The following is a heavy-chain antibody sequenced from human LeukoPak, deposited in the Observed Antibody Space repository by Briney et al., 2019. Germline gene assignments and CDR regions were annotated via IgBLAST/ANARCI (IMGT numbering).Heavy chain of an antibody. CDR3: VRDRGGSGWYYFDY. J-gene: IGHJ4*02. D-gene: IGHD6-19*01. V-gene: IGHV3-64*01. Sequence: GGSLRLSCAASGFTFSIYAMHWVRQGPGKGLEHVSGISYNGSQTYYGNSVKDRFTISRDNAKNTVYLQMASLRVDDMAVYYCVRDRGGSGWYYFDYWGQGILVTVSS. CDR2: ISYNGSQT. CDR1: GFTFSIYA.